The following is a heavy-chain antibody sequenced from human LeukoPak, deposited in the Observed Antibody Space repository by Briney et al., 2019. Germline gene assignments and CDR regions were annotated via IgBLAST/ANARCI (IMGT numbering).Heavy chain of an antibody. CDR2: ISSSGSTI. Sequence: PGGSLRLSCAASGFTFSSYEMNWVRQAPGKGLEWVSYISSSGSTIYYADSVKGRFTISRDNAKNSLYLQMNSLRAEDTAVYYCARAPTMVSDYWGQGTPVTVSS. CDR3: ARAPTMVSDY. V-gene: IGHV3-48*03. CDR1: GFTFSSYE. D-gene: IGHD3-10*01. J-gene: IGHJ4*02.